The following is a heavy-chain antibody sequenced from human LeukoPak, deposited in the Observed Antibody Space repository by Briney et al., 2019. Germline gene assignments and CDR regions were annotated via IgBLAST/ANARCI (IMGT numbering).Heavy chain of an antibody. D-gene: IGHD4-17*01. CDR3: ARDHYGDYVFDY. J-gene: IGHJ4*02. Sequence: GSLRLSCAASGFTFSTYWMHWVRQAPGKGLVWVSRINSDGSGTTYADSVEGRFTISRDNAKNTLYLQMNSLRAEDTAVYYCARDHYGDYVFDYWGQGTLVTVSS. CDR2: INSDGSGT. CDR1: GFTFSTYW. V-gene: IGHV3-74*01.